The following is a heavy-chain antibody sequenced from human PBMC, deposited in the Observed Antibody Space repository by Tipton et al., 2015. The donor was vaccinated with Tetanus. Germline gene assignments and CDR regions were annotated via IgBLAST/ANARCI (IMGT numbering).Heavy chain of an antibody. CDR1: GGSVSSGSYY. V-gene: IGHV4-61*01. CDR3: ARHSGWFNFYSGVDV. J-gene: IGHJ6*02. CDR2: FFYSGST. Sequence: TLSLTCTVSGGSVSSGSYYWSWIRQPPGKGLEWIGYFFYSGSTNYNPSLKSRVSMAVGTSKNQFSLQLRSVTAADTAVYFCARHSGWFNFYSGVDVWGQGTTVTVSS. D-gene: IGHD6-19*01.